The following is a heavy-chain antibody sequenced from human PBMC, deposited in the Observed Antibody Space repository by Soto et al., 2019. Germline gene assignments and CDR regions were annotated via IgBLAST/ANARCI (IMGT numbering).Heavy chain of an antibody. CDR1: GYTFTGYY. Sequence: PGEPLKISCKGSGYTFTGYYMHWVRQAPGQGLEWMGWINPNSGGTNYAQKFQGRVTMTRDTSISTAYMELSRLRSDDTAVYYCAREEWRSPLDNWNSPFPWYYWGQGTLVTVSS. CDR2: INPNSGGT. J-gene: IGHJ4*02. CDR3: AREEWRSPLDNWNSPFPWYY. D-gene: IGHD1-7*01. V-gene: IGHV1-2*02.